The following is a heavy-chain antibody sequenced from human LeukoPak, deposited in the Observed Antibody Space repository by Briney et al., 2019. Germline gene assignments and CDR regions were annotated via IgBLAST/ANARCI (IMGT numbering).Heavy chain of an antibody. CDR2: ISSNGGST. V-gene: IGHV3-64D*06. Sequence: AMLWXRQVPGKGLEYVSTISSNGGSTYYADSVKGRFTISRDNSKNTLYLQMSSLRAEDTAVYYCVKGGIVVLISAFDIWGQGTMVTVSS. J-gene: IGHJ3*02. CDR1: A. CDR3: VKGGIVVLISAFDI. D-gene: IGHD3-22*01.